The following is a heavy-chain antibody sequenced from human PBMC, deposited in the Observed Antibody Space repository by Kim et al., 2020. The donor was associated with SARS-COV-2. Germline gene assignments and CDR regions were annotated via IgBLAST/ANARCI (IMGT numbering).Heavy chain of an antibody. CDR2: IYYIGST. J-gene: IGHJ6*02. CDR3: VRDTADYYYYGMDV. Sequence: SETLSLTCTVSVGSISSYFWSWIRQPPGKGLEWIGYIYYIGSTNYNPSLKSRVTISVDRSKKQFSLKLSSVTAADTAVYYCVRDTADYYYYGMDVWGQG. CDR1: VGSISSYF. V-gene: IGHV4-59*01.